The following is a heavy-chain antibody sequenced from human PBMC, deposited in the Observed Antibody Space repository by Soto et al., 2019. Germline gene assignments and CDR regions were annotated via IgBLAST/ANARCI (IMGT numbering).Heavy chain of an antibody. D-gene: IGHD4-17*01. CDR3: ARDGEYYGLDY. Sequence: PGGSLRLSCAASGFMFSNHAMNWVRQAPGKGLEWVSYIGVRSSFTQYADSVRGRFTVSRDDAKNSLYLQMNSLRAEDTAVYYCARDGEYYGLDYWGQGTLVTVSS. J-gene: IGHJ4*02. CDR1: GFMFSNHA. CDR2: IGVRSSFT. V-gene: IGHV3-21*05.